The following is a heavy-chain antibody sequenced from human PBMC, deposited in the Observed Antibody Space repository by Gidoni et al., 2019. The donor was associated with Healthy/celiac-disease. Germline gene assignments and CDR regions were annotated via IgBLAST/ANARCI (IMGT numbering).Heavy chain of an antibody. D-gene: IGHD3-10*01. Sequence: QVQLQESGPGLVKPSEPLSLTCTVSGRSISSYYWGWIRQPPGKGLEWIGYIYYSGSTNYNPSLKSRVTISVDTSKTQFSLKLSSVTAADTAVYYCAGEFYGSGRYSDYWGQGTLVTVSS. CDR1: GRSISSYY. CDR2: IYYSGST. V-gene: IGHV4-59*01. J-gene: IGHJ4*02. CDR3: AGEFYGSGRYSDY.